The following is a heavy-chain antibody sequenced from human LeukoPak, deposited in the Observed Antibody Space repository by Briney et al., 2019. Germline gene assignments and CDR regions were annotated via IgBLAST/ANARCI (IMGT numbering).Heavy chain of an antibody. V-gene: IGHV3-74*01. D-gene: IGHD4-17*01. CDR2: INSDGSST. CDR3: AKYRETDYGDYDAFDI. J-gene: IGHJ3*02. CDR1: GFTFSSYW. Sequence: GGSLRLSCAASGFTFSSYWMHWVRQSPEKGLVWVSHINSDGSSTSYADYVKGRFTISRDNAKNTLYLQMNSLRAEDTAVYYCAKYRETDYGDYDAFDIWGQGTMVTVSS.